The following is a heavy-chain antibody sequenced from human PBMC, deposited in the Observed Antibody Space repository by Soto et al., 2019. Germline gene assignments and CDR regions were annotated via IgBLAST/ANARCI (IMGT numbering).Heavy chain of an antibody. D-gene: IGHD3-16*01. CDR1: GFTFSSYG. CDR2: IWYDGSNK. V-gene: IGHV3-33*01. Sequence: QVQLVESGGGVVQPGRSLRLSCAASGFTFSSYGMHWVRQAPGKGLEWVAVIWYDGSNKYYADSVKGRFTISRDNSKNTLYLQMNSLRAEDTAVYYCARDGGGPGDYYYGMDVWGQGTTVTVSS. CDR3: ARDGGGPGDYYYGMDV. J-gene: IGHJ6*02.